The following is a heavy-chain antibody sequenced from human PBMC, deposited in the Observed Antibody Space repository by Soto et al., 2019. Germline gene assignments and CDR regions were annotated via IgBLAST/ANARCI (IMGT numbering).Heavy chain of an antibody. CDR2: INPSGGST. Sequence: ASVKVSCKASGYTFTRYYIHWVRQAPGQRLEWMGLINPSGGSTTYAREFQGRVTMTRDTSTSTVYMELSSLRSEDTAVYYCARDRAVVIVPAANHFDPWGQGTLVTVSS. D-gene: IGHD2-2*01. V-gene: IGHV1-46*03. CDR1: GYTFTRYY. J-gene: IGHJ5*02. CDR3: ARDRAVVIVPAANHFDP.